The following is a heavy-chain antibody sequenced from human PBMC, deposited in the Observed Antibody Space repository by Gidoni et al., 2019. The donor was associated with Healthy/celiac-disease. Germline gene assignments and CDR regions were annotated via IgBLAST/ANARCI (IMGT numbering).Heavy chain of an antibody. CDR3: TTFLEWSNFDY. CDR2: IKSKTDGWTT. V-gene: IGHV3-15*01. Sequence: EVQLVESGGGLVKPGGSLRLSCAASGFTFSNAWMSWVRQAPGKGLEWVGRIKSKTDGWTTDYAAPVKGRFTISRDDSKNTLYLQMNSLKTEDTAVYYCTTFLEWSNFDYWGQGTLVTVSS. CDR1: GFTFSNAW. D-gene: IGHD3-3*01. J-gene: IGHJ4*02.